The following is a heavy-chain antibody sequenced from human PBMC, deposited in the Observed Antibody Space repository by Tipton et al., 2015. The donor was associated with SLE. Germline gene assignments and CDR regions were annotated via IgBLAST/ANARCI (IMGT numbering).Heavy chain of an antibody. J-gene: IGHJ4*02. Sequence: TLSLTCAVSGGSISSGGYSWSWIRQPPGKGLEWIGYIYHSGSTYYNPSLKSRVTISVGTSKNQFSLKLSSVTAADTAVYYCARGRPGIAAAGTYDYWGQGTLVTVSS. CDR2: IYHSGST. CDR1: GGSISSGGYS. CDR3: ARGRPGIAAAGTYDY. D-gene: IGHD6-13*01. V-gene: IGHV4-30-2*01.